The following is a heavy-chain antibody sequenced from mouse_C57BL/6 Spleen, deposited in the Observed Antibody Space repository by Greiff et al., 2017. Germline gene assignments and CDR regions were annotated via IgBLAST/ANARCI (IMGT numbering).Heavy chain of an antibody. D-gene: IGHD4-1*01. V-gene: IGHV1-52*01. J-gene: IGHJ1*03. CDR2: IDPSDSET. CDR3: ARDWDTSYWYFDV. Sequence: QVQLQQSGAELVRPGSSVKLSCKASGYTFTSYWMHWVKQRPIQGLEWIGNIDPSDSETHYNQKFKDKATLTVDKSSSTAYMQLSSLTSEDSAVYYCARDWDTSYWYFDVWGTGTTVTVSS. CDR1: GYTFTSYW.